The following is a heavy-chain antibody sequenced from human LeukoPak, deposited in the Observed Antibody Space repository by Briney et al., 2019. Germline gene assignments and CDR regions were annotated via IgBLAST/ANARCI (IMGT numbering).Heavy chain of an antibody. CDR2: ISSSSSYI. CDR1: GFTFSSYS. D-gene: IGHD2-15*01. V-gene: IGHV3-21*01. Sequence: GGSLRLSCAASGFTFSSYSVNWVRQAPGKGLEWVSSISSSSSYIYYADSVKGRFTISRDNAMNSLYLQMNSLRAEDTAVYYCASDVVVVVAATMGGDSPGYWGQGTLVTVSS. CDR3: ASDVVVVVAATMGGDSPGY. J-gene: IGHJ4*02.